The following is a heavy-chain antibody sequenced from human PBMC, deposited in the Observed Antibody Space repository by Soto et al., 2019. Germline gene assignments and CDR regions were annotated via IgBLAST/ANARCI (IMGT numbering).Heavy chain of an antibody. D-gene: IGHD3-10*01. J-gene: IGHJ3*02. CDR2: IYYSGST. CDR1: GGSISSYY. V-gene: IGHV4-59*08. Sequence: PSETLSLTCPVSGGSISSYYWSWIRQPPGKGLEWIGYIYYSGSTNYNPSLKSRVTISVDTSKNQFSLKLSSVTAADTAVYYCARHLMVRGVITAFDIWGQGTMVTVSS. CDR3: ARHLMVRGVITAFDI.